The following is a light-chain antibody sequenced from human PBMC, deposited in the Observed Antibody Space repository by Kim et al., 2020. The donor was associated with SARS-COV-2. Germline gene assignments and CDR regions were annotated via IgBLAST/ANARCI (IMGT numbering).Light chain of an antibody. CDR3: SSYTSSSTLV. CDR2: DVT. CDR1: SSDVGGYNY. J-gene: IGLJ3*02. V-gene: IGLV2-14*03. Sequence: GQSITISCTGTSSDVGGYNYVSWYQQHPGKAPKLIIYDVTIRPSGVSNRFSGSKSGNTASLSISGLQAEDEADYYCSSYTSSSTLVFGGGTQLTVL.